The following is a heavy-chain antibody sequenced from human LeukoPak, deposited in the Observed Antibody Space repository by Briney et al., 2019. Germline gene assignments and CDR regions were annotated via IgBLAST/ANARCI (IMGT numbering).Heavy chain of an antibody. D-gene: IGHD1-1*01. V-gene: IGHV4-39*07. CDR1: GGSISSSSYY. Sequence: SETLSLTCTVSGGSISSSSYYWGWIRQPPGKGLEWIGSIYYSGSTYYNPSLKSRVTISVDTSKNQFSLKLSSVTAADTAVYYCARGTRVFFDYWGQGTLVTVSS. CDR2: IYYSGST. CDR3: ARGTRVFFDY. J-gene: IGHJ4*02.